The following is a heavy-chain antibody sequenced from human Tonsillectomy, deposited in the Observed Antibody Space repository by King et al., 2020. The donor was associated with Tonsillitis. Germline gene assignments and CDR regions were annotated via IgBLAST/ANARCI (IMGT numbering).Heavy chain of an antibody. CDR3: ARDPAGWHSV. CDR2: IRIRAYGGTT. Sequence: VQLVQSGGGLVQPGRSLRLSCTASGFTFSDYGMTWLRQAPGKVLEWVGLIRIRAYGGTTEFATSVKGRFTISRDDSKSIAYLQMNSLKTEDTAVYYCARDPAGWHSVWGQGTLVTVSS. CDR1: GFTFSDYG. V-gene: IGHV3-49*03. D-gene: IGHD2-15*01. J-gene: IGHJ4*02.